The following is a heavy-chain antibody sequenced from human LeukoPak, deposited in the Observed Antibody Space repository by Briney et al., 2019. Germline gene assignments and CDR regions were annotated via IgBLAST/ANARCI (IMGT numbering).Heavy chain of an antibody. CDR3: ARLGARQMLEY. J-gene: IGHJ4*02. CDR1: EFTFSSYW. V-gene: IGHV3-7*01. Sequence: QTGGSLRLSCAASEFTFSSYWMSWVRQAPGKGLERVANIKQDGGQIYYLDSVKGRFTVSRDNAKNSLYLQMNSLRAEDTAVYYCARLGARQMLEYWGQGTLVTVSS. D-gene: IGHD4-17*01. CDR2: IKQDGGQI.